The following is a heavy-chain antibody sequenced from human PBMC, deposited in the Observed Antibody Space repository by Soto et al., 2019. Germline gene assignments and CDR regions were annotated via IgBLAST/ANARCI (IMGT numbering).Heavy chain of an antibody. V-gene: IGHV1-18*01. CDR3: ARDPGAASFEL. CDR2: INTSNDNK. D-gene: IGHD2-15*01. CDR1: GYTFTNYA. Sequence: GASVKVSSKASGYTFTNYAISWLRQAPGEGLEWVGWINTSNDNKLYAQKLQGRLTLTTDTSTSTAYMDLTTLRSDDTAVYFCARDPGAASFELWAQGTLVTVSS. J-gene: IGHJ1*01.